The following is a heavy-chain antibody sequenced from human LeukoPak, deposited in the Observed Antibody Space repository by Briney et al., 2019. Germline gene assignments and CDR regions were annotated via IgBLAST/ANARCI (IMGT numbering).Heavy chain of an antibody. J-gene: IGHJ6*03. Sequence: ASVKVSCKASGYTFTSYDINWVRQATGQGLEWMGIINPSGGSTSYAQKFQGRVTLTRDMSTSTVYMELSSLRSEDTAVYYCARAPSYSSGWYRGVSYYYYYMDVWGKGTTVTVSS. CDR3: ARAPSYSSGWYRGVSYYYYYMDV. V-gene: IGHV1-46*01. D-gene: IGHD6-19*01. CDR1: GYTFTSYD. CDR2: INPSGGST.